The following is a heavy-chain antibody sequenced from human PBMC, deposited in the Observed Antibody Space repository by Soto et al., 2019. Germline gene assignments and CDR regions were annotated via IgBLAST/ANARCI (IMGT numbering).Heavy chain of an antibody. CDR2: IIPLFGTA. CDR1: GVTFSSET. V-gene: IGHV1-69*13. CDR3: ATELGENPASPFDA. D-gene: IGHD3-10*01. J-gene: IGHJ4*02. Sequence: GASVKVSCKASGVTFSSETLGWVRQAPGQGLEWVGGIIPLFGTASYAQKFQGRVTITADESTSTVYMELSGLRSDDTAVYFCATELGENPASPFDAWGQGTLVTVSS.